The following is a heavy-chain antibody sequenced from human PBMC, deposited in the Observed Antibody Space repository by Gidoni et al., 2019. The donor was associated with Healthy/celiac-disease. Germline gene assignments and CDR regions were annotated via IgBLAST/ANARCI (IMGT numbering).Heavy chain of an antibody. CDR2: ISRNSGSI. CDR1: GFTFDDYA. V-gene: IGHV3-9*01. J-gene: IGHJ3*02. CDR3: AKGIRGSYCGGDCSSRAFDI. Sequence: EVQMVESGGCLVQPGRSLRPTYAASGFTFDDYALHWVRQAPGKGLEGVSGISRNSGSIGYADSLKVRFTISRDNAKNSLYLQMNSLRAEDTALYYCAKGIRGSYCGGDCSSRAFDIWGQGTMVTVSS. D-gene: IGHD2-21*02.